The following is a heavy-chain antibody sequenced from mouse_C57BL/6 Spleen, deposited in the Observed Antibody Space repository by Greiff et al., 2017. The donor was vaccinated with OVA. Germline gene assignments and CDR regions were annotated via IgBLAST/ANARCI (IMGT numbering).Heavy chain of an antibody. CDR1: GYTFTSYN. D-gene: IGHD1-1*01. Sequence: QVQLKESGAELVRPGASVKMSCKASGYTFTSYNMHWVKQTPRQGLEWIGAIYPGNGDTSYNQKFKGKATLTVDKSSSTAYMQLSSLTSEDSAVYFCASPYYGSSYGAMDYWGQGTSVTVSS. CDR3: ASPYYGSSYGAMDY. V-gene: IGHV1-12*01. CDR2: IYPGNGDT. J-gene: IGHJ4*01.